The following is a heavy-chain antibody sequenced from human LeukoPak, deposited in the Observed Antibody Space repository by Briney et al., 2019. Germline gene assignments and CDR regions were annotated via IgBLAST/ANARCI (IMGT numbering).Heavy chain of an antibody. Sequence: PGGSLRLSCIASGFTLSRYIMNWVRQAPGKGLEWVASISNDSRYIYYSDSVKGRFTISRDNAENTVYLQTNSLRVEDTAMYYCASLSGVWDTGDKKWFDPWAREPWSPSPQ. CDR2: ISNDSRYI. J-gene: IGHJ5*02. CDR3: ASLSGVWDTGDKKWFDP. D-gene: IGHD2-8*02. V-gene: IGHV3-21*01. CDR1: GFTLSRYI.